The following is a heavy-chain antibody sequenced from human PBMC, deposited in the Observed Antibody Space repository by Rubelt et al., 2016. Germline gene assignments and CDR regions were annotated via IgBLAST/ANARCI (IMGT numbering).Heavy chain of an antibody. D-gene: IGHD3-16*01. CDR2: VNPGGST. CDR3: PRDGYHNGGYYFDD. Sequence: QVQLQQWGAGLLQPSETLSLSCAVYGGSLRDYYWNWIRQAPGKGLEWIGEVNPGGSTTYKPSLKSRVTISLDTSKNQFSLKLMSVTAADMAVYYCPRDGYHNGGYYFDDWGQGTPVTVSS. J-gene: IGHJ4*02. CDR1: GGSLRDYY. V-gene: IGHV4-34*01.